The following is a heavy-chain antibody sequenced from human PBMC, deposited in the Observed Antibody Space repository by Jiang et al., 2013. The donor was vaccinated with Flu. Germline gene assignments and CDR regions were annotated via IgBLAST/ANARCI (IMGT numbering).Heavy chain of an antibody. V-gene: IGHV4-39*01. J-gene: IGHJ4*02. CDR3: ADGHSSGWYYFDY. D-gene: IGHD6-19*01. Sequence: PGLVKPSETLSLTCTVSGGSISSSSYYWGWIRQPPGKGLEWIGSIYYSGSTYYNPSLKSRVTISVDTSKNQFSLKLSSVTAADTAVYYCADGHSSGWYYFDYWGQGTLVTVSS. CDR2: IYYSGST. CDR1: GGSISSSSYY.